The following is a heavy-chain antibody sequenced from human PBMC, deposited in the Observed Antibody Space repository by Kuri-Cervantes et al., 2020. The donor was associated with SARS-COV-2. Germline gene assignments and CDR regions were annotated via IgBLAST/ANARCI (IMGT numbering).Heavy chain of an antibody. CDR3: ARAGTASGYDQDYYYYYGMDV. V-gene: IGHV3-74*01. CDR1: GFTLSSYG. Sequence: GESLKISCAASGFTLSSYGMHWVRQAPGKGLVLDSRTNSDGSSTSYPDSVKGRFTITRDNAKNTLYLQMHRLSAEDTAVYYCARAGTASGYDQDYYYYYGMDVWGQGTTVTVSS. D-gene: IGHD5-12*01. CDR2: TNSDGSST. J-gene: IGHJ6*02.